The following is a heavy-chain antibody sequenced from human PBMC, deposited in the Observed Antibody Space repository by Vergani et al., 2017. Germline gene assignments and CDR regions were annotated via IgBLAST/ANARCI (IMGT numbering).Heavy chain of an antibody. D-gene: IGHD3-3*01. CDR3: AKELRYDFWSGYYGPLDY. J-gene: IGHJ4*02. V-gene: IGHV3-23*01. Sequence: EVQLLESGGGLVQPGGSLRLSCAASGFTFSSYAMSWVRQAPGKGLEWVSAISGSGGSTYYADPVKGRFTISRDNSKNTLYLQMNSLRAEDTAVYYCAKELRYDFWSGYYGPLDYWGQGTLVTVSS. CDR2: ISGSGGST. CDR1: GFTFSSYA.